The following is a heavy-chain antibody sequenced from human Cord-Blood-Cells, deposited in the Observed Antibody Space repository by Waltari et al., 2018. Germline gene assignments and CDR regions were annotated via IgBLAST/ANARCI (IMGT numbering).Heavy chain of an antibody. CDR1: GGTFSSYA. CDR3: ARVKEFNWGSDYWYFDL. V-gene: IGHV1-69*01. J-gene: IGHJ2*01. CDR2: IIPFLGTA. Sequence: QVQLVQSGAEVKKPGSSVTVSCKASGGTFSSYAISWVRQSPGQGLEWMGWIIPFLGTANYEQKFLGRVTITADESTSTAYMELSSLRSEDTAVYYCARVKEFNWGSDYWYFDLWGRGTLVTVSS. D-gene: IGHD7-27*01.